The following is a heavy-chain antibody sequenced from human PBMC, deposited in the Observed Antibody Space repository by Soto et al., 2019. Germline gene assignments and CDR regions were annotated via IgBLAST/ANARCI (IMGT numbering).Heavy chain of an antibody. CDR1: GFSLSTSGVG. J-gene: IGHJ1*01. CDR3: AQASEDLSVAGSVYFQH. CDR2: IYWDDDK. D-gene: IGHD6-19*01. V-gene: IGHV2-5*02. Sequence: SGPTLVNPTQTLTLTCTFSGFSLSTSGVGVGWIRQPPGKALEWLALIYWDDDKRYSPSLKSRLTITKDTSKNQVVLTMTNMDPVDTATYYCAQASEDLSVAGSVYFQHWGQGTLVSVSS.